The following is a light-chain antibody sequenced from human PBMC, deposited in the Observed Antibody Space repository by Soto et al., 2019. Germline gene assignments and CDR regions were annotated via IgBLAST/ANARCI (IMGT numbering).Light chain of an antibody. Sequence: EIVLTQSPGALSLSPGERATLSCRASQSVSSSYLAWYQQKPGQAPRLLIYGASSRATGIPDRFSGSGSGTDFTLTISRLEPEDFAVYYCQQYGSSHFTFGPGTKV. CDR3: QQYGSSHFT. CDR1: QSVSSSY. J-gene: IGKJ3*01. V-gene: IGKV3-20*01. CDR2: GAS.